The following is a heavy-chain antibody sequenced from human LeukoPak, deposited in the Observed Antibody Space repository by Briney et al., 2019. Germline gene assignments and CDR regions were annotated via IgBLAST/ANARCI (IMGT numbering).Heavy chain of an antibody. CDR1: GGSISNYY. CDR2: IYYSGST. D-gene: IGHD6-19*01. CDR3: ARRGYSSGWYYFDY. Sequence: SETLSLTCTVSGGSISNYYWNWIRQPPGKGLEFIGYIYYSGSTTYNPSLKSRVTISVDTFKNQFSLKLISVTAADTAVYYCARRGYSSGWYYFDYWGQGTLVTVSS. V-gene: IGHV4-59*08. J-gene: IGHJ4*02.